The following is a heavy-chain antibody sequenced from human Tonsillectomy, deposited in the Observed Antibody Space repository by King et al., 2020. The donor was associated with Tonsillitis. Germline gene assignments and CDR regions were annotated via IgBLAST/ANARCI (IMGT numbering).Heavy chain of an antibody. V-gene: IGHV4-31*03. D-gene: IGHD5/OR15-5a*01. J-gene: IGHJ6*03. CDR3: ASSSLPYCYHYMDV. Sequence: VQLQESGPGLVKPSQTLSLNCTVSGGSISSAGYYWSWIRQHPGKGLEWIGYISYSGNTFYNPSLRSRLSISVDTSKNQFSLKVSSVNAADTAVYYCASSSLPYCYHYMDVWGKGTTVTVSS. CDR1: GGSISSAGYY. CDR2: ISYSGNT.